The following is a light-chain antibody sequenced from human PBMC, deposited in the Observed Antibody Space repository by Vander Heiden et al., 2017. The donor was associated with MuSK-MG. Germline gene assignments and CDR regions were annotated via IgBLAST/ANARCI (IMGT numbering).Light chain of an antibody. CDR2: RDI. J-gene: IGLJ3*02. CDR3: QAWDRSIVV. V-gene: IGLV3-1*01. CDR1: KLGDKY. Sequence: SYELTQPPSVSVSPGQTAIISCSGEKLGDKYVWWYRQKPGQSPVLDIYRDIQRPSGIPERFSGSNSGTTATLTISETQPLDEADYYCQAWDRSIVVFGGGTKLTVL.